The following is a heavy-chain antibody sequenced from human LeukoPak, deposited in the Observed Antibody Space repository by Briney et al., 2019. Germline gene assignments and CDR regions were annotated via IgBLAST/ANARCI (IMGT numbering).Heavy chain of an antibody. CDR3: GKFKGCEKTAIHC. V-gene: IGHV3-23*01. CDR1: GFIFSSYA. J-gene: IGHJ4*02. Sequence: GGSLRLSCAASGFIFSSYAMSWVRQAPGKGLEWVSTISGGGGRTWYADSVKGRFTISRDNSKNTVVVQLINLRGEDKAVYYCGKFKGCEKTAIHCWGQGTLVTVSS. D-gene: IGHD2-21*01. CDR2: ISGGGGRT.